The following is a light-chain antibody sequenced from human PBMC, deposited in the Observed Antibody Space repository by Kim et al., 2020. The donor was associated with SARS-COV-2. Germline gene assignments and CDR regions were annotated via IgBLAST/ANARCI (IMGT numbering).Light chain of an antibody. V-gene: IGLV2-18*02. J-gene: IGLJ2*01. CDR3: SSYTSLTTVI. Sequence: GQSVPLSCTGTSIDVGRYDRVSWYQQSPGSAPKLIFYEVSNRPSGVPDRFSASRSGNTASLTISGLQAEDESDYYCSSYTSLTTVIFGGGTQLTVL. CDR2: EVS. CDR1: SIDVGRYDR.